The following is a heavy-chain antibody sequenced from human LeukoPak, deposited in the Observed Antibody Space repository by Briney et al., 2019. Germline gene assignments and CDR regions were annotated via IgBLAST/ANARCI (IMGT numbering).Heavy chain of an antibody. CDR2: ISGSGDST. CDR3: AKIRSGWDFDY. D-gene: IGHD6-19*01. J-gene: IGHJ4*02. Sequence: GGSLRLSCAASGFSFSTYWMSWVRQAPGKGLEWVSTISGSGDSTFYAASVKGRFTISRDNPKNTLYLQMNSLRAEDTAVYYCAKIRSGWDFDYWGQGTLVTVSS. V-gene: IGHV3-23*01. CDR1: GFSFSTYW.